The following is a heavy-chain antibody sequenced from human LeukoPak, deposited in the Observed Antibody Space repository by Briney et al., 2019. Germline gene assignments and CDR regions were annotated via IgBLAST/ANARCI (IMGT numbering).Heavy chain of an antibody. CDR2: IKQDGSEK. J-gene: IGHJ4*02. CDR1: GFTISNYW. CDR3: AKADVDTAMVYYFDY. D-gene: IGHD5-18*01. Sequence: PGGSLRLSCAASGFTISNYWLSWVRQAPGKGLEWVASIKQDGSEKYYVDSVKGRFTISRDNAKNSLYLQMNSLRVEDTAVYYCAKADVDTAMVYYFDYWGQGTLVTVSS. V-gene: IGHV3-7*03.